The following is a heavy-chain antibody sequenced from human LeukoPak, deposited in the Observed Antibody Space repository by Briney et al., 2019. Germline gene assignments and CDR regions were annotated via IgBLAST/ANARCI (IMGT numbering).Heavy chain of an antibody. CDR3: VRGEVAVQYYFES. V-gene: IGHV3-23*01. CDR2: LSTSPR. CDR1: GFTITNYA. Sequence: GGSLTLSCAASGFTITNYAMSWVRQGPGKGLEWVSGLSTSPRYADSVRGRFTVSRDHSRNTFSLKMNSLRAEDTAVYYCVRGEVAVQYYFESWGQGTLVTVS. J-gene: IGHJ4*02. D-gene: IGHD3-22*01.